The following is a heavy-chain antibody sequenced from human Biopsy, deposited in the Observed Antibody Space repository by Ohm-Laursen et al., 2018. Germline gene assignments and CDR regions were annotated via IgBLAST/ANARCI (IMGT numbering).Heavy chain of an antibody. J-gene: IGHJ4*02. V-gene: IGHV1-69*11. CDR3: AREAIGYQLPCDD. Sequence: ASVKVSCKASGGTFTNYAISWVRQAPGQGLEWMGRIIPILRTTAYAQTFLGRATITADSPTSTVDMELTSLTSDDTAVYFCAREAIGYQLPCDDWGQGTLVTVSS. CDR1: GGTFTNYA. D-gene: IGHD2-2*01. CDR2: IIPILRTT.